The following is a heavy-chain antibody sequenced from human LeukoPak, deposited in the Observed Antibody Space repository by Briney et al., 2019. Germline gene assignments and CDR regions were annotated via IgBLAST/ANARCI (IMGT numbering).Heavy chain of an antibody. J-gene: IGHJ4*02. Sequence: KSSETLSLTCTVSGGSISSYYWSWIRQPAGKGLEWIGRIYTSGSTNYNPSLKSRVTMSVDTSKNQFSLKLSSVTAADTAVYYCARASYCGGDCYYFDYWGQGTLVTVSS. CDR2: IYTSGST. CDR1: GGSISSYY. V-gene: IGHV4-4*07. CDR3: ARASYCGGDCYYFDY. D-gene: IGHD2-21*01.